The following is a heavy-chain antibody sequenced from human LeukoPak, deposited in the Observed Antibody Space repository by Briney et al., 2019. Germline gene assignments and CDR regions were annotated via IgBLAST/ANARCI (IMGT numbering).Heavy chain of an antibody. CDR1: VFTFSSYA. J-gene: IGHJ4*02. V-gene: IGHV3-30*04. D-gene: IGHD3-3*01. CDR2: ISYDGSNK. Sequence: GGSLRLSCAASVFTFSSYAMHWVRQAPGKGLEWVAVISYDGSNKYYADSMKGRFTISRDNSKNTLYLQMNSLRAEDTAVYYCARDPLTDFWSGYYDYWGQGTLVTVSS. CDR3: ARDPLTDFWSGYYDY.